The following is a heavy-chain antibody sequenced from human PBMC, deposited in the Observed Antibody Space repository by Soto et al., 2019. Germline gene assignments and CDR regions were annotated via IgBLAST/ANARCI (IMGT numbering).Heavy chain of an antibody. CDR2: IYHSGST. CDR1: GGSISSGGYS. Sequence: SQTLSLTCAVSGGSISSGGYSWSWIRQPPGKGLEWIGYIYHSGSTYYNPSLKSRVTISVDRSKNQFSLKLSSVTAADKAGYYWGRDLEYGEQRGLFDPWGQGTLVT. CDR3: GRDLEYGEQRGLFDP. D-gene: IGHD4-17*01. J-gene: IGHJ5*02. V-gene: IGHV4-30-2*01.